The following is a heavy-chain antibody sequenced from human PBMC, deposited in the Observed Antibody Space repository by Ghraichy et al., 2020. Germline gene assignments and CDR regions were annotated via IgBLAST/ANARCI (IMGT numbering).Heavy chain of an antibody. V-gene: IGHV3-23*01. CDR3: AKDQLATVTTGYFDY. CDR2: ISGSGGST. D-gene: IGHD4-11*01. CDR1: GFTFSSYA. Sequence: KLSCAASGFTFSSYAMSWVRQAPGKGLEWVSAISGSGGSTYYADSVKGRFTISRDNSKNTLYLQMNSLRAEDTAVYYCAKDQLATVTTGYFDYWGQGTLVTVSS. J-gene: IGHJ4*02.